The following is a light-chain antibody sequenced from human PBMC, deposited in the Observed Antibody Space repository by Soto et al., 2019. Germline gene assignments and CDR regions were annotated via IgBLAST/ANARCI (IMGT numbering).Light chain of an antibody. V-gene: IGKV3-15*01. CDR3: QQYNKWPPYT. J-gene: IGKJ2*01. CDR1: QSVSSN. Sequence: EIVMTQSPANLSVSPGERATLSCRASQSVSSNLAWYQQKPGQGPRLLIYGASTRATRIPARFSGSGSGTEFTLTINSRQSEDVAVYYCQQYNKWPPYTFGQGTKLEIK. CDR2: GAS.